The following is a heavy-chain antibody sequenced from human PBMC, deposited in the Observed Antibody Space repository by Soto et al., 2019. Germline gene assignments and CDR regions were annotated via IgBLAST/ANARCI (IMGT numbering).Heavy chain of an antibody. CDR2: IYYSGNT. V-gene: IGHV4-59*11. CDR3: SRDTEYSYGHYRWLDP. Sequence: SETLPVTSTVSGGSIVPHGGSWIRQPPGKGLEWIGHIYYSGNTNYNPSLKSRVTISVDTSKNQFSLKLYSLTSADTAIYYCSRDTEYSYGHYRWLDPWGQGALVTVS. J-gene: IGHJ5*02. CDR1: GGSIVPHG. D-gene: IGHD5-18*01.